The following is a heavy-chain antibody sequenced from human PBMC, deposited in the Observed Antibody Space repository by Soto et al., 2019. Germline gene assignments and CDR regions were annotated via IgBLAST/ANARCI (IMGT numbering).Heavy chain of an antibody. Sequence: QVQLVESGGGLVKPGGSLRLSCAASGFTFSDYYMSWIRQAPGKGLEWVSYISSRSSTIFYADSVKGRFTISRDNVKNSLYLQMNSLRAADTALYYCASGSNGVFFVYWGQGILVTVSS. CDR3: ASGSNGVFFVY. V-gene: IGHV3-11*01. J-gene: IGHJ4*02. CDR1: GFTFSDYY. D-gene: IGHD2-8*01. CDR2: ISSRSSTI.